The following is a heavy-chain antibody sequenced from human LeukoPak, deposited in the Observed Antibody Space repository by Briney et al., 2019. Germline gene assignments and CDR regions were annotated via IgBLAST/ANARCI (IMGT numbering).Heavy chain of an antibody. V-gene: IGHV4-59*03. Sequence: SETLSLTCAVYGGSFSGYYWIWIRQPPGKGLEWIGYIYDSETTNYNPSLKSRVTMSLDTSKNQFSLKLSSVTAADTALYYCATRPGGSTWHGVFDFWSRGTLVTVSS. J-gene: IGHJ4*02. D-gene: IGHD6-13*01. CDR3: ATRPGGSTWHGVFDF. CDR2: IYDSETT. CDR1: GGSFSGYY.